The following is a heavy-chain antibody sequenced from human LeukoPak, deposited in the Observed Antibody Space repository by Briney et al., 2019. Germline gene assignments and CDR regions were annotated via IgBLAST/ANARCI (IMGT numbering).Heavy chain of an antibody. J-gene: IGHJ4*02. Sequence: GGSLRLSCAASGFIFGGYAMRWVRQAPGKGLQWLAVISYDGGKTYYADSVEGRFTISRDNSKSTVYLEINSLRSEGTAIYYCARGFNDFWSGSQLEYWGQGTLVTVSS. V-gene: IGHV3-30-3*01. CDR3: ARGFNDFWSGSQLEY. CDR2: ISYDGGKT. D-gene: IGHD3-3*01. CDR1: GFIFGGYA.